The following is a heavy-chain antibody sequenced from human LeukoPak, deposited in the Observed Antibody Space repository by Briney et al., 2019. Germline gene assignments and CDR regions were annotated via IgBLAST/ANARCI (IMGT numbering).Heavy chain of an antibody. D-gene: IGHD6-13*01. V-gene: IGHV3-33*01. Sequence: GGSLRLSCTASGFTFSSYAMHWVRRAPGKGLEWVAVIWYDGSNKYYPDSVKGRFTISRDNSKNTLYLQMNSLRAEDTAVYYCARDPAGKYSSSWFDYWGQGTLVTVSS. CDR2: IWYDGSNK. J-gene: IGHJ4*02. CDR3: ARDPAGKYSSSWFDY. CDR1: GFTFSSYA.